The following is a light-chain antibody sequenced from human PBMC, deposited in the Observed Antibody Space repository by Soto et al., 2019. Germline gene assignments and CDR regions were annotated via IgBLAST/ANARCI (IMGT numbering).Light chain of an antibody. CDR1: QSISSL. Sequence: DIQMTQSPSTLSASVGDRVTITCRASQSISSLLAWYQQKPGKAPKLLIYKASSLESGVPSRFSSSGSRTELILTISSLQPDDFATYYCQQYNGLYTFGQGTKLEIK. V-gene: IGKV1-5*03. CDR2: KAS. CDR3: QQYNGLYT. J-gene: IGKJ2*01.